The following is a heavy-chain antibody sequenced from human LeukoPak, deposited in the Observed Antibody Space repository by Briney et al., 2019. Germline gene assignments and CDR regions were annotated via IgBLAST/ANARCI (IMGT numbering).Heavy chain of an antibody. V-gene: IGHV3-30*02. CDR3: AKDGARYELLLRYYFDY. Sequence: GGSLRLSCAASGLTFSNYGMHWVPQAPGKGLEWVAFIRYDGTNKYYTDSVKGRFTISRDKSKNTLYLQMNSLRAEDTAVYYCAKDGARYELLLRYYFDYWGQGTLVTVSS. D-gene: IGHD2-21*02. CDR1: GLTFSNYG. CDR2: IRYDGTNK. J-gene: IGHJ4*02.